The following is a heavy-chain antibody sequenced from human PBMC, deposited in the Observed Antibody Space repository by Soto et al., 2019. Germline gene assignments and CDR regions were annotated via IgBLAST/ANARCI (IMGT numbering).Heavy chain of an antibody. J-gene: IGHJ5*02. V-gene: IGHV3-30-3*01. CDR3: AREYSDGWFDP. CDR2: ISYDGSNK. CDR1: GFTFSIYA. Sequence: QVQLVESGGGVVQPGRSLRLSCAASGFTFSIYAMHWVRQAPGKGLEWVAVISYDGSNKYYADPVKGRFTISRDNSKNTVYLQMNSLRAEDSDVYYCAREYSDGWFDPWGQGTLVTVSS. D-gene: IGHD2-21*01.